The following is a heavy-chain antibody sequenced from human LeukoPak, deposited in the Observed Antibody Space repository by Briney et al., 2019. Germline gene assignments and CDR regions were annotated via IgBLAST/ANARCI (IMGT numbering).Heavy chain of an antibody. V-gene: IGHV3-53*01. CDR1: GFTVSSNY. J-gene: IGHJ4*02. Sequence: PGGSLRLSCAASGFTVSSNYMSWVRQAPGKGLEWVSVIYSGGSTYYADSVKGRFTISRDNSKNTLYLQMSSLRAEDTAVYYCARVRYYDILTGWGPIDYWGQGALVTVSS. CDR3: ARVRYYDILTGWGPIDY. CDR2: IYSGGST. D-gene: IGHD3-9*01.